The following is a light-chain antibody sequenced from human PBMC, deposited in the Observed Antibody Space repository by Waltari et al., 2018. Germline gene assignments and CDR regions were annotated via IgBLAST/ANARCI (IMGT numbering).Light chain of an antibody. V-gene: IGLV3-27*01. Sequence: SYELTQPPSVSVSPGQTATITCSGDKLGEKYAFWVQQKPGQAPLLLIYEDTKRPSGIPERFSGSSSGTTVTLTITGAQVEDEADYYCYSASDNNWVFGGGTMLTVL. CDR2: EDT. J-gene: IGLJ3*02. CDR1: KLGEKY. CDR3: YSASDNNWV.